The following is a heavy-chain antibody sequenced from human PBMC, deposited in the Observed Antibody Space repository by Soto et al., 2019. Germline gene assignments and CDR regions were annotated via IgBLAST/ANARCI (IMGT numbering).Heavy chain of an antibody. D-gene: IGHD5-12*01. V-gene: IGHV3-13*01. J-gene: IGHJ6*02. Sequence: GGSLRLSCAASGFTFSSYDMHWVRQATGKGLEWVSAIGTAGDTYYPGSVKGRFTISRENATNSLYLQMNSLRAEDTAVYYCARAYSGYDYAPVYYGMDVWGQGTTVTVSS. CDR1: GFTFSSYD. CDR2: IGTAGDT. CDR3: ARAYSGYDYAPVYYGMDV.